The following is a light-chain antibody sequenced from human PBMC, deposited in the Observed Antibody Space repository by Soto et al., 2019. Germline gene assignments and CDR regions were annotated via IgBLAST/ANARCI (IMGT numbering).Light chain of an antibody. CDR2: DVT. CDR1: SSDVGGYTY. J-gene: IGLJ3*02. V-gene: IGLV2-14*01. CDR3: SSFTSSTTRWV. Sequence: SALTQPASLSGSSGQSITISCIGPSSDVGGYTYVSWYQQYPGKAPKLMLYDVTTRPSGVSNRFSGSKSVNTSSLSISGLQAEDDADDYCSSFTSSTTRWVFGGGTKVTVL.